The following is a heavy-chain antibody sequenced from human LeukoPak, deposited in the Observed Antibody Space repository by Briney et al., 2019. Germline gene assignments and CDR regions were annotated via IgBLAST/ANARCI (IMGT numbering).Heavy chain of an antibody. J-gene: IGHJ4*02. CDR2: VSGSGDST. D-gene: IGHD3-10*01. Sequence: GGSLRLSCAASGFTFSTYAVNWVRQAPGKGLEWVLTVSGSGDSTYYADSVKGRFTISRDNSKDTLYLQMNSLRAEDTAVYYCAKYALTMVRGVIPTHRDYWGQGTLVTVSS. V-gene: IGHV3-23*01. CDR1: GFTFSTYA. CDR3: AKYALTMVRGVIPTHRDY.